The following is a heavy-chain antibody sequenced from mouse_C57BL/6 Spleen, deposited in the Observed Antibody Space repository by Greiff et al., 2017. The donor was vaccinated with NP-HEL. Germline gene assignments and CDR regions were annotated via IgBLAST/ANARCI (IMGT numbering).Heavy chain of an antibody. J-gene: IGHJ4*01. Sequence: QVQLQQPGAELVKPGASVTMSCKASGYTFTSYWITWVKQRPGQGLEWIGDIYPGSGSTNYNEKFKSKATLTVDTSSSTAYMQLSSLTSEDSAVYYCARGSYYGSSHYYAMDYWGQGTSVTVSS. CDR2: IYPGSGST. V-gene: IGHV1-55*01. D-gene: IGHD1-1*01. CDR1: GYTFTSYW. CDR3: ARGSYYGSSHYYAMDY.